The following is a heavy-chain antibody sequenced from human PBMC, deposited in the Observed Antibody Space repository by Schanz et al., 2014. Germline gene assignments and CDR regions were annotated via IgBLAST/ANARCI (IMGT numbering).Heavy chain of an antibody. V-gene: IGHV1-18*04. CDR2: ISGYNGNT. J-gene: IGHJ5*02. D-gene: IGHD3-10*01. CDR3: ARDRIGHYYGSGSIDP. Sequence: QVQLVQSGGEVKKPGASVKVSCKASGYTFRHYGISWLRQAPGQGLEWMGYISGYNGNTNYAPKVQDRVTMTTDTSTSTAYMELRSLRSDDTAVYYCARDRIGHYYGSGSIDPWGQGTLVTVSS. CDR1: GYTFRHYG.